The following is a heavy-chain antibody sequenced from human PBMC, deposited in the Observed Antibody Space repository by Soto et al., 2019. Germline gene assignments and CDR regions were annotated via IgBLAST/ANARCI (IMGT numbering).Heavy chain of an antibody. D-gene: IGHD3-10*01. V-gene: IGHV1-18*01. CDR2: ISGFNGQT. Sequence: ASVKVSCKASGHTFASHGFSWVRQAPGQGLEWMGWISGFNGQTNYALKFQGRVTLTTDTSTSTAYMELRSLRSDDTAVYFCAIVDPRGVSVVRDYWGQGTLVTVSS. CDR1: GHTFASHG. J-gene: IGHJ4*02. CDR3: AIVDPRGVSVVRDY.